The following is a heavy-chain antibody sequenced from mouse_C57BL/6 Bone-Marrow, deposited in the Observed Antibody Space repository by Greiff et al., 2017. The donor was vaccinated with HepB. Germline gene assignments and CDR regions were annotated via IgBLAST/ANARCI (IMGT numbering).Heavy chain of an antibody. D-gene: IGHD1-1*01. V-gene: IGHV5-4*03. Sequence: EVMLVESGGGLVKPGGSLKLSCAASGFTFSSYAMSWVRQTPEKRLEWVATISDGGSYTYYPDNVKGRITIARDNAKNNLYLQMSHLRSEDTAMYDCARGGGHGSCYDYWGQGTTLTVSS. J-gene: IGHJ2*01. CDR3: ARGGGHGSCYDY. CDR1: GFTFSSYA. CDR2: ISDGGSYT.